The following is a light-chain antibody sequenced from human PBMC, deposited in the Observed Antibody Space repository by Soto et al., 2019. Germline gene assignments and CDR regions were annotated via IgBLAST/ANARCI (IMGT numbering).Light chain of an antibody. V-gene: IGLV1-51*01. CDR3: GTWDSSLSAWV. CDR2: DNY. Sequence: QSVLTQPPSVSAAPGQTVTISCSGSTSNIGNNYVSWYQQLPGTAPKLFIYDNYKRPSGIPDRFSGSKSGTSATLAITGLQTGDEADYYCGTWDSSLSAWVFGGGTKLTVL. J-gene: IGLJ3*02. CDR1: TSNIGNNY.